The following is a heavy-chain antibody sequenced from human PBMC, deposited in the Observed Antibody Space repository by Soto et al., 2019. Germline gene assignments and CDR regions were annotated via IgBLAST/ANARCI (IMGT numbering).Heavy chain of an antibody. CDR3: ARNYYDSSGYYYGGVNFDY. CDR1: GGTFSSYA. J-gene: IGHJ4*02. D-gene: IGHD3-22*01. Sequence: QVQLVQSGAEVRKPGSSVKVSCEASGGTFSSYAISWVRQAPGQGLEWMGGIIPIFGTANYAQKFQGRVTITADESTSTAYMELSSLRSEDTAVYYCARNYYDSSGYYYGGVNFDYWGQGTLVTVSS. V-gene: IGHV1-69*01. CDR2: IIPIFGTA.